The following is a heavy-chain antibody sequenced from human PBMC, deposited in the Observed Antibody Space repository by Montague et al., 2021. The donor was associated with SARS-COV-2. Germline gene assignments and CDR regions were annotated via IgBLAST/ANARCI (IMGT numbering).Heavy chain of an antibody. V-gene: IGHV4-4*02. J-gene: IGHJ4*02. D-gene: IGHD6-6*01. CDR2: IYHSGST. CDR3: ARMALASSSSDFDY. Sequence: SETLSLTCAVSGGSISSSNWWSWVRQPPGKGLEWIGEIYHSGSTXYNPSLKSRVTISVDKSKNQFSLKLSSVTAADTAGYYCARMALASSSSDFDYWGQGTLVTVSS. CDR1: GGSISSSNW.